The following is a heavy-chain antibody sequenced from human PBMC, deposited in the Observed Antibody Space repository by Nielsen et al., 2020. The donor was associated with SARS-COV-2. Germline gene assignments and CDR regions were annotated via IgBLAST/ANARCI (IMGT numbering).Heavy chain of an antibody. J-gene: IGHJ6*02. Sequence: GESLKISCTTSGLTFSSSIMAWVRQAPGKGLEWVSVIKRSGGSTYYADSVKGRFTISRDNSRNTLYLQMNSLRVEDTAVYYCVKWVELDFGYYYYGMDVWGQGTTVTVSS. CDR1: GLTFSSSI. CDR2: IKRSGGST. V-gene: IGHV3-23*01. CDR3: VKWVELDFGYYYYGMDV. D-gene: IGHD1-26*01.